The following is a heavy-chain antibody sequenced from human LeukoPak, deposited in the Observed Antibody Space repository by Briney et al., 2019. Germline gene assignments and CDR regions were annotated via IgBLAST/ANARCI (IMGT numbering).Heavy chain of an antibody. CDR2: ISKDGSNQ. Sequence: PGRSLRLSCAASGFTFSSYGMHWVRQAPGKGLEWVAVISKDGSNQYYADSVKGRFTISRDNSKNTLYLQMSSLRGDDTALYYCARDHPTVTDASDIWGQGTMVTVFS. D-gene: IGHD4-17*01. CDR1: GFTFSSYG. V-gene: IGHV3-30*03. J-gene: IGHJ3*02. CDR3: ARDHPTVTDASDI.